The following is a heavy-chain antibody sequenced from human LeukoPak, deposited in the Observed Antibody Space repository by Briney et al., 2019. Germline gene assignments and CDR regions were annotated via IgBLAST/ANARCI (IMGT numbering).Heavy chain of an antibody. D-gene: IGHD3-22*01. CDR3: AKEGSDSSGYYNAFDI. CDR1: GFTVSSNY. Sequence: GGSLRLSCAASGFTVSSNYMSWVRQAPGKGLEWVSAISGSGGSTYYADSVKGRFTISRDNSKNTLYLQMNSLRAEDTAVYYCAKEGSDSSGYYNAFDIWGQGTMVTVSS. J-gene: IGHJ3*02. V-gene: IGHV3-23*01. CDR2: ISGSGGST.